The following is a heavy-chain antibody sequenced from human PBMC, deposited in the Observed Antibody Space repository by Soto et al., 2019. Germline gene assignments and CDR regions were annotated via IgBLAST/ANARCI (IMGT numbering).Heavy chain of an antibody. V-gene: IGHV3-66*01. Sequence: EVQLVESGGGLVQPGGSLRLSCAASGFTVSSNYMSWVRQAPGKGLELVSVIYRGGSTYYADSVKGRFTISRDTSNNSLHLQMKSLRAEDTAVYYCARSPTVTLPHDWGQGTLVTVSS. CDR3: ARSPTVTLPHD. J-gene: IGHJ4*02. CDR2: IYRGGST. D-gene: IGHD4-17*01. CDR1: GFTVSSNY.